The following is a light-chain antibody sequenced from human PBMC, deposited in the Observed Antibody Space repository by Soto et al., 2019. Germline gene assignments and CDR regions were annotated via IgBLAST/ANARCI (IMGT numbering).Light chain of an antibody. Sequence: QSVLTQPASVSGSPGQSITISCTGTSSDVGGHDYVSWYQQHPGRAPKLLIYDVTNRPSGVSDRFSGSKSGNTASLTISGLQAEYEADYYCTSYTSRRSYVFGTGTKVTVL. CDR3: TSYTSRRSYV. J-gene: IGLJ1*01. CDR2: DVT. CDR1: SSDVGGHDY. V-gene: IGLV2-14*03.